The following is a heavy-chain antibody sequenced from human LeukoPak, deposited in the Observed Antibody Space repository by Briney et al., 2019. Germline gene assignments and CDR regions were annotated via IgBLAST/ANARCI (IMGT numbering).Heavy chain of an antibody. D-gene: IGHD6-13*01. J-gene: IGHJ5*02. Sequence: PSETLPLTCTVSGGSISSSSYYWGWIRQPPGKGLEWIGSIYYSGSTYYNPSLKSRVAISVDTSKNQFSLKLSSVTAADTAVYYCARVLGYSSSWYEDWFDPWGQGTLVTVSS. CDR3: ARVLGYSSSWYEDWFDP. V-gene: IGHV4-39*01. CDR1: GGSISSSSYY. CDR2: IYYSGST.